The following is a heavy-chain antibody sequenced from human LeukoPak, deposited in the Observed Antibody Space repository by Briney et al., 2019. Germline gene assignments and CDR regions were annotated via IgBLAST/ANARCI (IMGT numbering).Heavy chain of an antibody. CDR3: ARILSSAWGELGY. CDR2: IRYDGSNK. CDR1: GFTFSSYG. J-gene: IGHJ4*02. D-gene: IGHD6-19*01. V-gene: IGHV3-30*02. Sequence: GGSLRLSCAASGFTFSSYGMHWVRQAPGKGLEWVAFIRYDGSNKYYADSVKGRFTISRDNSKNTLYLQMNSLRAEDTAVYYCARILSSAWGELGYWGQGTLVTVSS.